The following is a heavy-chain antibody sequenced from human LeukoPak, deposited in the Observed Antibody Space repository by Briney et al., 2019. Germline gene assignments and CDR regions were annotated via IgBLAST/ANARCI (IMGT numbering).Heavy chain of an antibody. CDR3: ARKNYGDYGVGAFDI. CDR2: IYWDDDK. D-gene: IGHD4-17*01. CDR1: GFSLSTSGVG. V-gene: IGHV2-5*02. Sequence: SGPTLVKPTQTLTLTCTFSGFSLSTSGVGVGWIRQPPGKALEWLALIYWDDDKRHSPSLKSRLTITKDTSKNQVVLTMTNMDPVDTATYYCARKNYGDYGVGAFDIWGQGTMVTVSS. J-gene: IGHJ3*02.